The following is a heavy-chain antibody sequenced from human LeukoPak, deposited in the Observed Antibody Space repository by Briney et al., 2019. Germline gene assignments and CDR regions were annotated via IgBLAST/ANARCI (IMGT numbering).Heavy chain of an antibody. CDR1: GGSVSSYY. J-gene: IGHJ4*02. CDR2: ISDSGST. CDR3: ARKISYISVFDY. V-gene: IGHV4-59*02. D-gene: IGHD3-3*01. Sequence: SETLSLTCIVSGGSVSSYYWSWIRQPPGQGLEWIGYISDSGSTNYNPFLKSRITISVDTAGNQFSPWLSSVTAADTAVYYCARKISYISVFDYWGQGTLVTVSS.